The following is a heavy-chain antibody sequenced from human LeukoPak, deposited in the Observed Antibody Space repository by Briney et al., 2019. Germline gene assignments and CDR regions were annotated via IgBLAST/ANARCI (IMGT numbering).Heavy chain of an antibody. Sequence: SETLSLTCTVSGGSISSHYWTWIRQSPVKGLEWIGDISNSGSTSYNPSLKSRVTISVDTSKNQFSLKLSSVTAADTAVYYCARSFAYYDFWSGYYLAPHNYYYYMDVWGKGTTVTVSS. D-gene: IGHD3-3*01. CDR1: GGSISSHY. CDR2: ISNSGST. CDR3: ARSFAYYDFWSGYYLAPHNYYYYMDV. V-gene: IGHV4-59*11. J-gene: IGHJ6*03.